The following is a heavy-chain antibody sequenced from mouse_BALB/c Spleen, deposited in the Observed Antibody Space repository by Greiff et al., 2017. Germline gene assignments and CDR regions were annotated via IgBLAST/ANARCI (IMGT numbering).Heavy chain of an antibody. CDR2: ISSGSSTI. D-gene: IGHD1-1*01. CDR1: GFTFSSFG. J-gene: IGHJ4*01. V-gene: IGHV5-17*02. Sequence: EVKLMESGGGLVQPGGSRKLSCAASGFTFSSFGMHWVRQAPEKGLEWVAYISSGSSTIYYADTVKGRFTISRDNPKNTLFLQMTSLRSEDTAMYYCARSPNYGSSYGAMDYWGQGTSVTVSS. CDR3: ARSPNYGSSYGAMDY.